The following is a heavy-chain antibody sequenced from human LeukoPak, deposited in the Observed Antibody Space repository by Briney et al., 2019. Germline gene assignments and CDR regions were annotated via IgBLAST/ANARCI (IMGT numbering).Heavy chain of an antibody. Sequence: SETLSLTCTVSGGSISSYYWSWIRQPPGKGLEWIGYIYYSGSTNYNPSLKSRVTISVDTSQNQFSLKLSSVTAADTAVYYCARSDYDYVWGSYRYFDYWGQGTLVTVSS. CDR2: IYYSGST. J-gene: IGHJ4*02. V-gene: IGHV4-59*01. CDR1: GGSISSYY. D-gene: IGHD3-16*02. CDR3: ARSDYDYVWGSYRYFDY.